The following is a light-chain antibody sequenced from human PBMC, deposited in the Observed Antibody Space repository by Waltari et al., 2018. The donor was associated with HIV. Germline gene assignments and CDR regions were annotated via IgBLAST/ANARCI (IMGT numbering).Light chain of an antibody. Sequence: QSALTQPASVSGSPGQSITISRTGTSSDVGGYNYVSWYQQHPGKAPKLMIYEVSNRPSGVSNRFSGSKSGNTASLTISGLQAEDEADYYCSSYTSSSTPRVFGGGTKLTVL. J-gene: IGLJ3*02. CDR2: EVS. CDR1: SSDVGGYNY. CDR3: SSYTSSSTPRV. V-gene: IGLV2-14*01.